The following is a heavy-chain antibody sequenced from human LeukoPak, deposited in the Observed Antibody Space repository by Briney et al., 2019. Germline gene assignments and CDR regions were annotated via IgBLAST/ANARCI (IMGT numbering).Heavy chain of an antibody. D-gene: IGHD2-15*01. CDR2: INPNGGGT. V-gene: IGHV1-2*02. CDR1: GYTFTGYY. CDR3: ARSLRGWDAFDI. J-gene: IGHJ3*02. Sequence: ASVKVSCKASGYTFTGYYMHWVRQAPGQGLEWMGWINPNGGGTNYAQKFQGRVTMTRDTSISTAYMELSRLRSDDTAVYYCARSLRGWDAFDIWGQGTMVTVSS.